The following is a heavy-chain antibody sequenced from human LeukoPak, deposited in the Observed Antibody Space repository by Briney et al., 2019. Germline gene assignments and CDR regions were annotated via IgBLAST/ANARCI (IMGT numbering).Heavy chain of an antibody. CDR1: GFTFDHYG. Sequence: GGSLRLSCAVSGFTFDHYGMHWVRQAPGKGLEWVSSISSSSSYIYYADSVKGRFTISRDNAKNSLYLQMNSLRAEDTAVYYCARDFWYGGLRLTYGMDVWGQGTTVTVSS. D-gene: IGHD3-10*01. CDR3: ARDFWYGGLRLTYGMDV. CDR2: ISSSSSYI. J-gene: IGHJ6*02. V-gene: IGHV3-21*01.